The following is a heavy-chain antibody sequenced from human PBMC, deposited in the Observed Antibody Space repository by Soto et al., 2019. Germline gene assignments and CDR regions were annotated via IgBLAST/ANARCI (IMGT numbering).Heavy chain of an antibody. CDR2: IYYSGCT. CDR1: GGSVSSGSYY. Sequence: SETLSLTCTVSGGSVSSGSYYWSWIRQPPGKGLEWIGYIYYSGCTNYNPSLKSRVTISVDTSKNQFSLKLSSVTAADTAVYYCARDRLYDSSGYYDFSAPFDIWGQGTMLTVSS. J-gene: IGHJ3*02. V-gene: IGHV4-61*01. D-gene: IGHD3-22*01. CDR3: ARDRLYDSSGYYDFSAPFDI.